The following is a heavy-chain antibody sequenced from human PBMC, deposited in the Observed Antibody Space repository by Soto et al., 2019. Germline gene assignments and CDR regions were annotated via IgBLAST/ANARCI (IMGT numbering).Heavy chain of an antibody. CDR2: IYYSGST. Sequence: SETLSLTCTVSGGSISSSYWSWIRQPPGKGLEWIGYIYYSGSTNYNPSLKSRVTISVDTSKNQFSLRLSSVTAADTAVYYCARRGDSSNYYIFDSWGQGTLVTVS. D-gene: IGHD3-22*01. CDR1: GGSISSSY. CDR3: ARRGDSSNYYIFDS. V-gene: IGHV4-59*08. J-gene: IGHJ4*02.